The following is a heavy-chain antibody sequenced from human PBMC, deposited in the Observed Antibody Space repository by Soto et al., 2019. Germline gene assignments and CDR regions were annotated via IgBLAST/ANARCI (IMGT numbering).Heavy chain of an antibody. V-gene: IGHV4-39*01. J-gene: IGHJ4*02. CDR1: GGSISSSSYY. D-gene: IGHD3-22*01. CDR3: ARPESSGPYT. CDR2: IYYSGTT. Sequence: QLQLQESGPGLVKPSETLSLTCTVSGGSISSSSYYWGWIRQPPGKGLEWIGSIYYSGTTYYNPSLKSLVTMSVDTSNNQFSLQLISVTAADTAVYYCARPESSGPYTWGQGTLVTVSS.